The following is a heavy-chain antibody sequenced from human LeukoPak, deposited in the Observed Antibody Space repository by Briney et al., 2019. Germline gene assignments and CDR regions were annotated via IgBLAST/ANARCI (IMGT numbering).Heavy chain of an antibody. Sequence: SSETLSFSCTVSGGSISSSSYYWGWIRQPPGKGLEWIGCIYYSGSTYYNPSLKSRVTISVDTSKNQFSLKLSSVTAADTAVYYCARDDESLSARAGSSDAFDIWGQGTMVTVSS. J-gene: IGHJ3*02. CDR2: IYYSGST. D-gene: IGHD5-24*01. V-gene: IGHV4-39*07. CDR3: ARDDESLSARAGSSDAFDI. CDR1: GGSISSSSYY.